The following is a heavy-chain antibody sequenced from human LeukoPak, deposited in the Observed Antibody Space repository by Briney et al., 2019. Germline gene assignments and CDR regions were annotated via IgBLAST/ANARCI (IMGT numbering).Heavy chain of an antibody. CDR2: MSPNSGDT. Sequence: ASENVPCTASGYTFTSYDFNWVRQATGQRPEWMGWMSPNSGDTGYAQKFQDRVTMTRNTSISTAYMELSSLRSDDTAVYYCARGPPTWGYDYWGPGTLVTVSS. D-gene: IGHD7-27*01. CDR1: GYTFTSYD. J-gene: IGHJ4*02. V-gene: IGHV1-8*01. CDR3: ARGPPTWGYDY.